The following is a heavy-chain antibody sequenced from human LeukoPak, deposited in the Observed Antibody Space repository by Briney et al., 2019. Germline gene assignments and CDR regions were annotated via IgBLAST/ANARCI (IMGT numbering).Heavy chain of an antibody. CDR1: GFTFSTYS. D-gene: IGHD6-13*01. J-gene: IGHJ3*02. V-gene: IGHV4-4*07. CDR2: THKSGST. CDR3: AREGVGTYSSSWSGNAFDI. Sequence: GSLRLSCAGSGFTFSTYSIKWVRQAPGKGLEWIGRTHKSGSTDYNPSLKSRVTMSLDTSKNQFSLRLTSVTAADTAFYYCAREGVGTYSSSWSGNAFDIWGQGTMVTVSS.